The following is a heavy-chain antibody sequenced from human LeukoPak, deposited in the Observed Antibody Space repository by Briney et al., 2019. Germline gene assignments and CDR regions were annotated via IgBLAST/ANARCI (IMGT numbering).Heavy chain of an antibody. D-gene: IGHD3-22*01. V-gene: IGHV3-49*04. CDR1: GFTFGDYA. Sequence: PGGSLTLSCTASGFTFGDYAMSWVRQAPGKGLEWVGFISSNAYGGTTEYAASVKGRFTISRDDSKSIAYLQMNSLKTEDTAVYYCTREGNYESSGYYYGIPNYWGQGTLVTVSS. J-gene: IGHJ4*02. CDR2: ISSNAYGGTT. CDR3: TREGNYESSGYYYGIPNY.